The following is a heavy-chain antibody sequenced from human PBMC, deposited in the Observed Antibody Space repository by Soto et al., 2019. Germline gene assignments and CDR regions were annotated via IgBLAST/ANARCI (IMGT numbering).Heavy chain of an antibody. CDR2: IYPTGTT. CDR1: GGSISSSNW. V-gene: IGHV4-4*02. Sequence: QVQLQESGPGLVNPSGTLSLTCAVSGGSISSSNWWSWVRQPPGKGLEWIGEIYPTGTTNYNPSLKTRVTISGDKSKNQSSLKLNSVTAADTAMYYCARGLMGAAAGTQGYWGQGTLVTVSS. J-gene: IGHJ4*02. D-gene: IGHD6-13*01. CDR3: ARGLMGAAAGTQGY.